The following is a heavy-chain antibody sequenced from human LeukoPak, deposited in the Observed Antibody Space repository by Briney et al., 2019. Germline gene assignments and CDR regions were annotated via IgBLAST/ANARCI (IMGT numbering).Heavy chain of an antibody. CDR3: ARLSNHWLVRKYFDY. CDR2: IYHSGST. Sequence: SETLSLTCAVSGYSISSGYYWGWIRQPPGKGLEWIGSIYHSGSTYYNPSLKSRVTISVDTSKNQFSLKLSSVTAADTAVYYCARLSNHWLVRKYFDYWGQGTLVTVSS. CDR1: GYSISSGYY. V-gene: IGHV4-38-2*01. D-gene: IGHD6-19*01. J-gene: IGHJ4*02.